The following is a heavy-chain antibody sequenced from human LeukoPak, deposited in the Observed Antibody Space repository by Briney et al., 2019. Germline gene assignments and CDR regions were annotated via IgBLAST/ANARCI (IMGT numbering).Heavy chain of an antibody. CDR3: ARGASSRFEH. Sequence: KPSETLSLTCTVSGDSISSSSYFWAWIRQPPGKGLEWIGSIYYSGSTYYNPSLKSRVTISEDTSKNQFSLKLSSVTAADTAVYYCARGASSRFEHWGQGTLVTVSS. J-gene: IGHJ4*02. D-gene: IGHD6-13*01. V-gene: IGHV4-39*07. CDR2: IYYSGST. CDR1: GDSISSSSYF.